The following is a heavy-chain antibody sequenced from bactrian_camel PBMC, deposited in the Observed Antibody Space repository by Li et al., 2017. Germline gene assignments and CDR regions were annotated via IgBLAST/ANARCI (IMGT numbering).Heavy chain of an antibody. J-gene: IGHJ6*01. CDR2: IAGDGRT. CDR1: GSIVSTMC. D-gene: IGHD7*01. Sequence: HVQLVESGGGSVQAGRSLRLSCASSGSIVSTMCMGWFRQVPGKEREGVAAIAGDGRTNYADSVKGRFTISRDGAKNIIALQMDSLKPEDTAMYYCAGSWRGICRSDLAWHDFPYWGQGTQVTVS. V-gene: IGHV3S53*01. CDR3: AGSWRGICRSDLAWHDFPY.